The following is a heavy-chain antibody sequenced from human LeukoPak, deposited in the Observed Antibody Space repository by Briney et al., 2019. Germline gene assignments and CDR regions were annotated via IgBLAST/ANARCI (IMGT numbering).Heavy chain of an antibody. J-gene: IGHJ5*02. D-gene: IGHD6-19*01. CDR3: ARGAVAGGRWFDP. CDR2: IYYSGST. CDR1: GGPISSYY. Sequence: SETLSLTCTVSGGPISSYYWSWIRQPPGKGLEWIGYIYYSGSTNYNPSLKSRVTISVDTSKNQFSLKLSSVTAADTAVYYCARGAVAGGRWFDPWGQGTLVTVSS. V-gene: IGHV4-59*01.